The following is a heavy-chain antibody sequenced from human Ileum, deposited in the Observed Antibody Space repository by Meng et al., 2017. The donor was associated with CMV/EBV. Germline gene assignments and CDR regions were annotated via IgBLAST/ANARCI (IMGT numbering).Heavy chain of an antibody. D-gene: IGHD2-8*01. Sequence: GESLKISCAASGSSFSNSWMIWVRRVPGKGLEWVAKTNEDVSDKYYVDSVKGRFTIFRDNAKDSVYLQMNSLRAEDTDVYYCASTGPLYGLYFCYWGQGTLVTVSS. CDR1: GSSFSNSW. CDR2: TNEDVSDK. J-gene: IGHJ4*02. CDR3: ASTGPLYGLYFCY. V-gene: IGHV3-7*01.